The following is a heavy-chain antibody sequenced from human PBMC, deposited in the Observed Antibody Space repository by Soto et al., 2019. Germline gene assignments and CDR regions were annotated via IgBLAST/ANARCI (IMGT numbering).Heavy chain of an antibody. D-gene: IGHD5-12*01. CDR1: GFTFSSYG. CDR2: ISYDGSNK. Sequence: PGGSLRLSCAASGFTFSSYGMHWVRQAPGKGLEWVAVISYDGSNKYYADSVKGRFTISRDNSKNTLYLQMNSLRAEDTAVYYCAKTVIGDGYNLVDYWGQGTLVTVPS. V-gene: IGHV3-30*18. J-gene: IGHJ4*02. CDR3: AKTVIGDGYNLVDY.